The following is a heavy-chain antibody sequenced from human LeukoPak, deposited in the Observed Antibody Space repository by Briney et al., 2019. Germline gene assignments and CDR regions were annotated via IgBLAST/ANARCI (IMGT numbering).Heavy chain of an antibody. Sequence: GGSLRLSCAASGFTFSRFAVHWVRQAPGKGLEWVAVISYDGSYKYYADSAQGRFTISRDNSKNTLYLQMNSLSTEDTAVYYCARVSGAEAATGGYFDRWGQGTLVTVSS. CDR2: ISYDGSYK. CDR3: ARVSGAEAATGGYFDR. D-gene: IGHD6-13*01. J-gene: IGHJ4*02. CDR1: GFTFSRFA. V-gene: IGHV3-30*04.